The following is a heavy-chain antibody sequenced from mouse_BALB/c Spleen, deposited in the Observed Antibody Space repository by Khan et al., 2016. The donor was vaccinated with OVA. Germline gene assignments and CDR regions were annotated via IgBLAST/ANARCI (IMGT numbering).Heavy chain of an antibody. Sequence: QVQLQQSGAELVKPGASVKLSCKASGYTFTNYDLNWVRLRPEQGLEWIGWIFPGDGSAKYNEKFKGKATLTTDKSSSTAYMQLSRLTSEDSAVYFCARQYYGGVLYWDFDVWGEGTAVTVSS. V-gene: IGHV1-85*01. D-gene: IGHD1-1*02. CDR1: GYTFTNYD. CDR3: ARQYYGGVLYWDFDV. CDR2: IFPGDGSA. J-gene: IGHJ1*01.